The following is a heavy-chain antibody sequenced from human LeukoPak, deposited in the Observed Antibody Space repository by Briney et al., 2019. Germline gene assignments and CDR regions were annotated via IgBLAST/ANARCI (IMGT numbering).Heavy chain of an antibody. Sequence: GRSLRLSCAASGFSFSNYGLDWVRQAPGKGLEWVAGVSHDGSKKDYTDSVRGRFTISRDNSKNTLYLQMDSLRAEDTAVYYCAPPPGADWGQGTLVTVSS. J-gene: IGHJ4*02. CDR3: APPPGAD. CDR1: GFSFSNYG. V-gene: IGHV3-30*03. CDR2: VSHDGSKK. D-gene: IGHD3-10*01.